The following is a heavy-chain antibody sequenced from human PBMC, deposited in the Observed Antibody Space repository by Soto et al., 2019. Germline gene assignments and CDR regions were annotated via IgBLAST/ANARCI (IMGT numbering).Heavy chain of an antibody. Sequence: QVQLQQWGAGLLKPSETLSLTCAVYGGSFRAYYWSWIRRPPGMGLEWIGEINHSGSINYNPSLAPRVTISVDTFKNQISLKLSCVTAADTALYYWAVGEGDGDYDYWGQGTLVTVSS. J-gene: IGHJ4*02. CDR1: GGSFRAYY. V-gene: IGHV4-34*01. CDR2: INHSGSI. CDR3: AVGEGDGDYDY. D-gene: IGHD4-17*01.